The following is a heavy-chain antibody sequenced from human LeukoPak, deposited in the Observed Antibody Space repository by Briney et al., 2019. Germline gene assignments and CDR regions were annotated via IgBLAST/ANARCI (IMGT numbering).Heavy chain of an antibody. V-gene: IGHV3-23*01. CDR1: GFTFRNYA. J-gene: IGHJ5*01. Sequence: GGSLRLSCAASGFTFRNYAMSWVRQAPGKGLEWVSSITGSGGSTYYADSVKGRFTISRDNFKNTLDLQMDSLRAEDTAVYYCAKDQWFDSWGQGTLVTVSS. CDR2: ITGSGGST. CDR3: AKDQWFDS.